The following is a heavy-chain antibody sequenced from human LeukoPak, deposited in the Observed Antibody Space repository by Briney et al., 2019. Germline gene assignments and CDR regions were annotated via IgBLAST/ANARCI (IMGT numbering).Heavy chain of an antibody. Sequence: PGGSLRLSCAASGFTFSSYSMNWVRQAPGKGLEWVSYISSSSSTIYYADSVKGRFTISRDNAKNSLYLQMNSLRAEDTAVYYCARRYYDNFDYWGQGTLVTVSS. CDR3: ARRYYDNFDY. CDR1: GFTFSSYS. J-gene: IGHJ4*02. V-gene: IGHV3-48*04. D-gene: IGHD3-22*01. CDR2: ISSSSSTI.